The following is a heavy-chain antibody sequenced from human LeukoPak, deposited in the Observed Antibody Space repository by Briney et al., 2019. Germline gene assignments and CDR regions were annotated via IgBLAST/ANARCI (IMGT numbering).Heavy chain of an antibody. Sequence: SETLSLTCAVYGGSFNGYYWTWIRQPPGKGLEWIGEIDHSDNTNYNPSLKSRVTISLDTSNNQFSLKLSSVTAADTAVYYCARMGGYSGYATHWGQGTLVTVSS. V-gene: IGHV4-34*01. CDR1: GGSFNGYY. CDR2: IDHSDNT. D-gene: IGHD5-12*01. CDR3: ARMGGYSGYATH. J-gene: IGHJ4*02.